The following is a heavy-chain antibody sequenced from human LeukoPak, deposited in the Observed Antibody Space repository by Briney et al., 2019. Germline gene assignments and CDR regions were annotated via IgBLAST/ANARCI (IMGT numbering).Heavy chain of an antibody. J-gene: IGHJ4*02. CDR3: ARSYYDSSGHPIIDY. D-gene: IGHD3-22*01. CDR2: IYTSGST. CDR1: GGSISSYY. V-gene: IGHV4-4*09. Sequence: KPSETLSLTCTVSGGSISSYYWSWIRQPPGKGLEWIGYIYTSGSTNYNPSLKSRVTISVDTSKNQFSLKLSSVIAADTAVYYCARSYYDSSGHPIIDYWGQGTLVTVSS.